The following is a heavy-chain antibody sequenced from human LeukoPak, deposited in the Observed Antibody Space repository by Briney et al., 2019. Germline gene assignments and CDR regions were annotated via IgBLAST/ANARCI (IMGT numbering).Heavy chain of an antibody. CDR2: ISSVNNYA. V-gene: IGHV3-11*05. CDR3: ATVYDSGGYYFNY. J-gene: IGHJ4*02. D-gene: IGHD3-22*01. CDR1: GFNFRDSY. Sequence: GGSLRLSCAASGFNFRDSYMGWIRQAPVKGLEWVSYISSVNNYANYGDSVRGRFTISRDNAKNSLYLQMNSLRAEDTAVYLCATVYDSGGYYFNYWGQGTLVTVSS.